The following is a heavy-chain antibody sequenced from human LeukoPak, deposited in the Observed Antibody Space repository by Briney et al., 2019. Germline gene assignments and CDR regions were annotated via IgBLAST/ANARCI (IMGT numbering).Heavy chain of an antibody. CDR3: ARGNIATRRGENWFDP. CDR1: GYTFTGDF. CDR2: INSDSGGT. V-gene: IGHV1-2*02. D-gene: IGHD6-6*01. J-gene: IGHJ5*02. Sequence: ASVKVSCTASGYTFTGDFIHWVRQAPGQGLEWMGWINSDSGGTNYARKFQGRVTMTRDTSISTAYMELSSLRSDDTAVFYCARGNIATRRGENWFDPWGQGTLVTVSS.